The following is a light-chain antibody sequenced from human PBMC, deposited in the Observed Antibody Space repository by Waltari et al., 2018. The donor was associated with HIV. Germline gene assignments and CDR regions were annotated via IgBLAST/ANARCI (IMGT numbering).Light chain of an antibody. J-gene: IGKJ3*01. CDR1: QSILYSSNNKNY. CDR3: QQYYITPFT. CDR2: WAS. Sequence: IVMTQSPDSLAVSLGERATVNCKSSQSILYSSNNKNYLAWYQQKPGQPPKLLIYWASTRESGVPDRFSGSGSRTEFTLTISGLQAEDVAVYYCQQYYITPFTFGPGTTVDI. V-gene: IGKV4-1*01.